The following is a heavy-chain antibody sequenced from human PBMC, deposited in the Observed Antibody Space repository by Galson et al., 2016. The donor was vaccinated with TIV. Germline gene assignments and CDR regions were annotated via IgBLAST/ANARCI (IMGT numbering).Heavy chain of an antibody. CDR1: GFSFNFYH. Sequence: SLRLSCAASGFSFNFYHLTWVRQAPGKGLEWVSSISLSGSYTFYADSVKGRFSISRDNSKSTLYLILNSLRVEDTAMYYCAKPGKSGDYSWDGFDVWGQGTLVTVSS. V-gene: IGHV3-23*01. CDR3: AKPGKSGDYSWDGFDV. D-gene: IGHD2-21*02. CDR2: ISLSGSYT. J-gene: IGHJ3*01.